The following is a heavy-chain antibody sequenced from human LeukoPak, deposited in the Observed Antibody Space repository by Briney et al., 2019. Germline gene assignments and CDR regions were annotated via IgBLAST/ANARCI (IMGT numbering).Heavy chain of an antibody. CDR3: ARERIVVGNWFDP. CDR1: GYTFTGYY. CDR2: INPNSGGT. V-gene: IGHV1-2*02. J-gene: IGHJ5*02. D-gene: IGHD3-22*01. Sequence: ASVKVSCKASGYTFTGYYMHWVRQAPGQGLEWMGWINPNSGGTNYAQKFQGRVTMTRDTSISTDYMELSRLRSDDTAVYYCARERIVVGNWFDPWGQGTLVTVSS.